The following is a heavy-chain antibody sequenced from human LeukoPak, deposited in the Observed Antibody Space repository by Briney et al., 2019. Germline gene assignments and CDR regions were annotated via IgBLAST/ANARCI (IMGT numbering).Heavy chain of an antibody. D-gene: IGHD4-17*01. CDR2: FDPEDGET. V-gene: IGHV1-24*01. CDR1: GYTLTELS. CDR3: ATSTTVTRYWYFDL. J-gene: IGHJ2*01. Sequence: ASVKVSCKVSGYTLTELSMHWVRQAPGKGLEWMGGFDPEDGETIYAQKFQGRVTMTEDTSTDTAYMELSSLRSEDTAVYYCATSTTVTRYWYFDLWGRGTLVTVSS.